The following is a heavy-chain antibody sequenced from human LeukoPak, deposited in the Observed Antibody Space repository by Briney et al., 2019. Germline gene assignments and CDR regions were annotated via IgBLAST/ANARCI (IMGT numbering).Heavy chain of an antibody. CDR1: GFTFGSYA. Sequence: GGSLRLSRAASGFTFGSYAMSWVRQAPGKGLEWVSAISGSGGSTYYADSVKGRFTISRDNSKNTLYLQMNSLRAEDTAVYYCAKDGPHYYDSSGYIDYWGQGTLVTVSS. J-gene: IGHJ4*02. CDR2: ISGSGGST. D-gene: IGHD3-22*01. V-gene: IGHV3-23*01. CDR3: AKDGPHYYDSSGYIDY.